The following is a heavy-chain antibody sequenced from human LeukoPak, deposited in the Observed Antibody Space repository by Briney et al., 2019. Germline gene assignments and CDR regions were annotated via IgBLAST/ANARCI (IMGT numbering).Heavy chain of an antibody. CDR1: GGSFSGYY. CDR3: ARDSVELYNDAFDI. V-gene: IGHV4-34*01. CDR2: INHSGST. Sequence: PSETLSLTCAVYGGSFSGYYWSWIRQPPGKGLEWIGEINHSGSTNYNPSLKSRVTISVDTSKNQFSLKLSSVTAADTAVYYCARDSVELYNDAFDIWGQGTMVTVSS. D-gene: IGHD5/OR15-5a*01. J-gene: IGHJ3*02.